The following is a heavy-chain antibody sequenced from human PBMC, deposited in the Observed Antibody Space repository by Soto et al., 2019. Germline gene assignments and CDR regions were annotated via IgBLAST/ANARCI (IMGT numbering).Heavy chain of an antibody. Sequence: GGSLRLSCAASGFTFNNYAMGWVRQAPGKGLEWVSAITDSGDDTYYIDSVKGRFTISRDNSKSTLYLQMNSLRAEDTAIYYCAKLGSSSWSPHYYFDYWGQETLVTVSS. CDR1: GFTFNNYA. D-gene: IGHD2-2*01. CDR3: AKLGSSSWSPHYYFDY. CDR2: ITDSGDDT. J-gene: IGHJ4*02. V-gene: IGHV3-23*01.